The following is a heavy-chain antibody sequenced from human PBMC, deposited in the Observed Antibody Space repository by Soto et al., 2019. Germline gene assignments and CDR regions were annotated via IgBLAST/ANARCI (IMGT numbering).Heavy chain of an antibody. CDR2: INHSGST. CDR1: GGSFSGYY. V-gene: IGHV4-34*01. J-gene: IGHJ4*02. Sequence: PETLSLTCAVYGGSFSGYYWSWIRQPPGKGLEWIGEINHSGSTNYNPSLKSRVTISVDTSKNQFSLKLSSVTAADTAVYYCARGQNYWGQGTLVTVSS. CDR3: ARGQNY.